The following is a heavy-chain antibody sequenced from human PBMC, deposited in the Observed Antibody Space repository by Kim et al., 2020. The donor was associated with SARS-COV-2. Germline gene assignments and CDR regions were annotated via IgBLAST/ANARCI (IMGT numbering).Heavy chain of an antibody. CDR1: GGSFSGYY. V-gene: IGHV4-34*01. D-gene: IGHD5-18*01. Sequence: SETLSLTCAVYGGSFSGYYWSWIRQPPGKGLEWIGEINHSGSTNYNPSLKSRVTISVDTSKNQFSLKLSSVTAADTAVYYCARGGYSYDPHWYFDLWGRGTLVTVSS. CDR2: INHSGST. CDR3: ARGGYSYDPHWYFDL. J-gene: IGHJ2*01.